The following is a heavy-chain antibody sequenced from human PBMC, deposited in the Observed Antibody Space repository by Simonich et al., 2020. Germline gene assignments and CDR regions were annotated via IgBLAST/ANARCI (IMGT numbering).Heavy chain of an antibody. J-gene: IGHJ4*02. V-gene: IGHV3-21*01. Sequence: GGGLVKPGGSLRLSCAASGFTFSSYSMNWVRQAPGTGLEWVSSIRSSSSYIYYADSVKGRFTISRDNAKNSLYLQMNSLRAEDTAVYYCARDTSYYGSGSYYFDYWGQGTLVTVSS. CDR3: ARDTSYYGSGSYYFDY. D-gene: IGHD3-10*01. CDR1: GFTFSSYS. CDR2: IRSSSSYI.